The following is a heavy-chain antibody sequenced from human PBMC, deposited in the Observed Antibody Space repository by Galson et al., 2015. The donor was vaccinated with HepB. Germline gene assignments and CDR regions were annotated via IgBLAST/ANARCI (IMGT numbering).Heavy chain of an antibody. J-gene: IGHJ6*02. CDR3: GRDGYNYEESGSRGYYYNGMDA. Sequence: SLRLSCAASGFNFRNHAMHWVRQAPGKGLEWVAVISFDGSNKYGADSVKGRCTIARDNSKSTLYLQLSSLRPEDTAVYYCGRDGYNYEESGSRGYYYNGMDAWGQGTTVIVSS. CDR2: ISFDGSNK. V-gene: IGHV3-30*04. D-gene: IGHD5-18*01. CDR1: GFNFRNHA.